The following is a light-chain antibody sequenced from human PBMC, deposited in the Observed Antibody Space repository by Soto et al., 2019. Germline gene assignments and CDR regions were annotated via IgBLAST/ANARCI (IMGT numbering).Light chain of an antibody. V-gene: IGKV1-5*03. Sequence: DIQMTQSPSTLSASVGDRVTITCRASQSIGTWLAWYQQKPGKAPKLLIYKASTLESGVPSRFSGSGSGTEFTLTISSLQPDDFATYYCQQCNSYSVAFGQGTKVEIK. CDR1: QSIGTW. CDR2: KAS. CDR3: QQCNSYSVA. J-gene: IGKJ1*01.